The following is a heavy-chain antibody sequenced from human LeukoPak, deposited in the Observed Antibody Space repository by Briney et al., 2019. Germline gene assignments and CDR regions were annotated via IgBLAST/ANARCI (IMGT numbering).Heavy chain of an antibody. J-gene: IGHJ6*03. CDR1: GGSISSHY. Sequence: SETLSLTSTVSGGSISSHYWSWIRQPPGKGLEWIGYIYYSGSTNYNPSLKSRVTISVDTSKNQFSLKLSSVTAADTAVYYCARGVDLDYYYYMDVWGKGTTVTVSS. CDR3: ARGVDLDYYYYMDV. D-gene: IGHD3-3*01. V-gene: IGHV4-59*11. CDR2: IYYSGST.